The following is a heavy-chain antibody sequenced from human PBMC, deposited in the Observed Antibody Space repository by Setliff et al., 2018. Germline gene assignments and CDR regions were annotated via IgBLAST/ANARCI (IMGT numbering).Heavy chain of an antibody. J-gene: IGHJ6*02. V-gene: IGHV1-69*02. D-gene: IGHD5-18*01. CDR1: GGTFSSYT. Sequence: SVKVSCKASGGTFSSYTISWVRQAPGQGLEWMGRIIPILGIANYAQKFQGRVTITADKSTSTVYMELSSLRSEDAAVYYCARVYGYSYGYEVYYYYGMDVWGQGTTVTVSS. CDR3: ARVYGYSYGYEVYYYYGMDV. CDR2: IIPILGIA.